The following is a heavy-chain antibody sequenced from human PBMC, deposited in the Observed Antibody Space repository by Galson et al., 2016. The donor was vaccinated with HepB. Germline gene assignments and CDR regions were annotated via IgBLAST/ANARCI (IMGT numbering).Heavy chain of an antibody. CDR3: ARDSGVGDY. J-gene: IGHJ4*02. V-gene: IGHV3-30*04. D-gene: IGHD7-27*01. CDR1: GFTFSNYA. CDR2: ISYDGSNK. Sequence: SLRLSCAASGFTFSNYAMHWVRQAPGKGLEWVAVISYDGSNKYYADSVKGRFTISRDNSKNTLYLQMNSLRAEDTAAYYCARDSGVGDYWGQGTLVTVAS.